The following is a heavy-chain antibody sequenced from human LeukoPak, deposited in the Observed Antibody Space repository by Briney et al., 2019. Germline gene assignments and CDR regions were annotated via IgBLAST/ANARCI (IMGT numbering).Heavy chain of an antibody. J-gene: IGHJ5*02. CDR2: INHSGST. Sequence: PSETLSLTCAVYGGSFSGYYWSWIRQPPGKRLEWIGEINHSGSTNYNPSLKSRVTISVDTSKNQFSLKLSSVTAADTAVYYCARRRYYGSGSFPSWFDPWGQGTLVTVSS. D-gene: IGHD3-10*01. CDR3: ARRRYYGSGSFPSWFDP. V-gene: IGHV4-34*01. CDR1: GGSFSGYY.